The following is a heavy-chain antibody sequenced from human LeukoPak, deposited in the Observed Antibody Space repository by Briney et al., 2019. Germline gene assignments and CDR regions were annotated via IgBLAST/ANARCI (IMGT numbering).Heavy chain of an antibody. CDR1: GGTFSSYS. CDR2: IIPILGIA. CDR3: ARDAFTAYCGGDCYSWPYWYFDL. V-gene: IGHV1-69*04. Sequence: ASVKVSCKASGGTFSSYSISWVRQAPGQGLEWMGRIIPILGIANYAQKFQGRVTITAAKSTSTAYVELSSLRFEDTAVYYCARDAFTAYCGGDCYSWPYWYFDLWGRGALVTVSS. J-gene: IGHJ2*01. D-gene: IGHD2-21*02.